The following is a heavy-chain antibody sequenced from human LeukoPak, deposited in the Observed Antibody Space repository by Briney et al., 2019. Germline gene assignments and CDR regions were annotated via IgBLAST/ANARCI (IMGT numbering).Heavy chain of an antibody. V-gene: IGHV3-23*01. CDR3: AKVRGVYCSSPACYYYDS. D-gene: IGHD2-2*01. Sequence: PGGSLRLSCGASGFTFSSYAMSWVRQTPGRGLEWVAGVSPSGGRTLYADSVEGHSTISRDNSNDTVYLQLSSLRAEDSALYYCAKVRGVYCSSPACYYYDSWGQGTPVTVSS. CDR1: GFTFSSYA. J-gene: IGHJ4*02. CDR2: VSPSGGRT.